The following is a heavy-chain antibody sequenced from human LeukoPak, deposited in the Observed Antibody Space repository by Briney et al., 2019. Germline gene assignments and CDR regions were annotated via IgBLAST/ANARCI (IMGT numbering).Heavy chain of an antibody. V-gene: IGHV4-34*01. Sequence: PSETLSLTCAVYGRSFSSYYWSWIRQSPGKGQEWIAEINHRGDTNYNPSVKSRVTISVDTSKNQFSLKVTSLTAADTAVYYCARGPTISETGYFDYWGQGTLVTVSS. D-gene: IGHD1-1*01. J-gene: IGHJ4*03. CDR1: GRSFSSYY. CDR3: ARGPTISETGYFDY. CDR2: INHRGDT.